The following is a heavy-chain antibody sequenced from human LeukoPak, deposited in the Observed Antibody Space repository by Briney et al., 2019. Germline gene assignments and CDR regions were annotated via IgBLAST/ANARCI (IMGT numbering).Heavy chain of an antibody. CDR2: INPSGGST. Sequence: VVSVKVSCKASGYTFTRHYIQWVRQAPGQGLEWMGIINPSGGSTSYAQKFQGRVTLTRDTSTSTVYMELSSLRSEDTAVYYCARERGVAVAGEGVDPWGQGTLVTVSS. D-gene: IGHD6-19*01. J-gene: IGHJ5*02. CDR1: GYTFTRHY. CDR3: ARERGVAVAGEGVDP. V-gene: IGHV1-46*01.